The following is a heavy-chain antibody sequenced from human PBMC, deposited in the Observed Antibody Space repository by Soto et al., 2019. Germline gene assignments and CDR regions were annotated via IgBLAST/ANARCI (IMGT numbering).Heavy chain of an antibody. J-gene: IGHJ4*02. CDR2: ISYDGNSN. CDR1: GFTFSTYA. CDR3: ARVRALEIAVRPVDY. D-gene: IGHD6-13*01. Sequence: PVGSLRLSCAASGFTFSTYAMQWVRQAPGKGLEWLAVISYDGNSNYYADSVKGRFTISRDKSKNTLYLQMNSLRADDTAVYYCARVRALEIAVRPVDYWGQGTLVTVSS. V-gene: IGHV3-30-3*01.